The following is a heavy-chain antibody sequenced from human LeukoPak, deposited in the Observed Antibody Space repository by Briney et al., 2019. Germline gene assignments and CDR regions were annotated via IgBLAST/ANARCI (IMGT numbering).Heavy chain of an antibody. J-gene: IGHJ4*01. CDR2: IRQDGSEK. CDR3: ARDGTAAGLYFDL. Sequence: GGSLRLSCEVSGFTFTDYWMNWVRQAPGKGPEWVASIRQDGSEKTYVDSVKGRFTISRDNTKNSLSLQLNGLRAEDTAVYYCARDGTAAGLYFDLWGRGTLVTVSS. D-gene: IGHD6-13*01. CDR1: GFTFTDYW. V-gene: IGHV3-7*01.